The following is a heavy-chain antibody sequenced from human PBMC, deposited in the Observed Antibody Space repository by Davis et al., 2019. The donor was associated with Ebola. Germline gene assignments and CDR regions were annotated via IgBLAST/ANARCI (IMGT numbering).Heavy chain of an antibody. J-gene: IGHJ6*02. CDR3: ARDKGKVSYDYSEYGMDV. Sequence: PGGSLRLSCTVSGGSISSYYWSWIRQPPGKGLEWIGYIYYSGSTNYNPSLKSRVTISVDTSKNQFSLKLSSVTAADTAVYYCARDKGKVSYDYSEYGMDVWGQGTTVTVSS. CDR1: GGSISSYY. CDR2: IYYSGST. D-gene: IGHD4-11*01. V-gene: IGHV4-59*01.